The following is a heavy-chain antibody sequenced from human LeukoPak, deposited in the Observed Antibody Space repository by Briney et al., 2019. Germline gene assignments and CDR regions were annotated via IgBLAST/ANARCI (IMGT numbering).Heavy chain of an antibody. J-gene: IGHJ4*02. D-gene: IGHD6-19*01. CDR3: AKDGSGWRLSPAYFDY. CDR2: ISGDGGST. CDR1: GFTFDDYA. Sequence: GGSLRLSCAASGFTFDDYAKHWVRQAPGKSLEWVSLISGDGGSTYYADSVKGRFTISRDNSKNSLYLQMNSLRTEDTALYYCAKDGSGWRLSPAYFDYWGQGTLVTVSS. V-gene: IGHV3-43*02.